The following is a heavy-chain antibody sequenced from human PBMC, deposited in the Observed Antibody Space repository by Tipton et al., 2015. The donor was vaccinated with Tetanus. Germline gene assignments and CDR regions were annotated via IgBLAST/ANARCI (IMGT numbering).Heavy chain of an antibody. D-gene: IGHD2-2*03. CDR3: ARDGYCSSTSCYAAIDY. V-gene: IGHV4-34*01. J-gene: IGHJ4*02. CDR1: GGSFSGYY. Sequence: TLSLTCAVYGGSFSGYYWSWIRQPPGKGLEWIGEINHSGSTNYNPSLKSRVTISVDTSKNQFSLKLSSVTAADTAVYYCARDGYCSSTSCYAAIDYWGQGTLVTVSS. CDR2: INHSGST.